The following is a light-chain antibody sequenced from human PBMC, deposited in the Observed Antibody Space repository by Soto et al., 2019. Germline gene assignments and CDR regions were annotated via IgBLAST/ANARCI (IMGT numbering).Light chain of an antibody. V-gene: IGLV2-14*01. CDR1: SGDVGGYNY. CDR2: EVS. Sequence: QSVLTQPASVSGSPGQSITISCTGTSGDVGGYNYVSWYQHRPGKAPKLMIYEVSNRPSGVSNRFSGSKSGNTASLTISGLQTEDEADYYCTSYTSGSTPVIFGGGTKVTVL. CDR3: TSYTSGSTPVI. J-gene: IGLJ2*01.